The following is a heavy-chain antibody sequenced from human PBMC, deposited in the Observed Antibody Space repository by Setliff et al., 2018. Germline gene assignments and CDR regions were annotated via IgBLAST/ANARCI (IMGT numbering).Heavy chain of an antibody. CDR1: GDSISDYH. CDR2: FYHSASS. CDR3: ARSHYYASGNSHYYYMDV. D-gene: IGHD3-10*01. J-gene: IGHJ6*03. V-gene: IGHV4-59*08. Sequence: PSETLSLTCRVSGDSISDYHWSWIRQPPGKALEWIGYFYHSASSNYNPSLKGRVTMSADTSKNQLYLSLTSVSVADTAMYYCARSHYYASGNSHYYYMDVWGKGTAVT.